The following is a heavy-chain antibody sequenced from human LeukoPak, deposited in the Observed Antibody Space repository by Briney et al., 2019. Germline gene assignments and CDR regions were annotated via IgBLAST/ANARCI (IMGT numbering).Heavy chain of an antibody. CDR3: ARHEGYYDSSGYYGPRVLAEYFQH. CDR1: GGSISSSSYY. D-gene: IGHD3-22*01. CDR2: IYYSGST. J-gene: IGHJ1*01. V-gene: IGHV4-39*01. Sequence: SETLSLTCTVSGGSISSSSYYWGWIRQPPGKGREWIGSIYYSGSTYYNPSLKSRVTISVDTSTNQFSLKLSSVTAADTAVYSCARHEGYYDSSGYYGPRVLAEYFQHWGQGTLVTVSS.